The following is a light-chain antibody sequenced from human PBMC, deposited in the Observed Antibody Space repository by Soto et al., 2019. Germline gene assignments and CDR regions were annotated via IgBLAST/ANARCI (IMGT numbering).Light chain of an antibody. CDR1: QSVSSY. Sequence: EIVLTQSPATLSLSPGERATLSCRASQSVSSYLAWYQQKPGQAPRLLIYDASNRATGIPARFSGSGSGTDFALTISSLEPEDFAVYYCQQRSNWPLFTVGPGTKVDI. J-gene: IGKJ3*01. V-gene: IGKV3-11*01. CDR2: DAS. CDR3: QQRSNWPLFT.